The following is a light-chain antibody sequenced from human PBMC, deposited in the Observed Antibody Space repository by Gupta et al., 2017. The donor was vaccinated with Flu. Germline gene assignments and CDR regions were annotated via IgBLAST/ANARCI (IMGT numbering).Light chain of an antibody. J-gene: IGLJ1*01. CDR2: AVS. Sequence: QSALPQPASVSVAPGQSITISCTGTGSDIGAFNYVSWYQQHPGKGPRLLIYAVSNRPSEVSSRFSGSKSGNTASLTISGLQAEDAADYYCSSYTSRNTYVFGTGTNVIVL. V-gene: IGLV2-14*03. CDR3: SSYTSRNTYV. CDR1: GSDIGAFNY.